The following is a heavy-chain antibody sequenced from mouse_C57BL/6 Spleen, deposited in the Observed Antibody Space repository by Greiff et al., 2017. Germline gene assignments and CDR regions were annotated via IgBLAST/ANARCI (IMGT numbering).Heavy chain of an antibody. V-gene: IGHV1-15*01. J-gene: IGHJ1*03. CDR2: IDPETGGT. CDR3: TRGYGSSSWYFDV. Sequence: QVHVKQSGAELVRPGASVTLSCKASGYTFTDYEMHWVKQTPVHGLEWIGAIDPETGGTAYNQKFKGKAILTADKSSSTAYMELRSLTSEDSAVYYCTRGYGSSSWYFDVWGTGTTVTVSS. CDR1: GYTFTDYE. D-gene: IGHD1-1*01.